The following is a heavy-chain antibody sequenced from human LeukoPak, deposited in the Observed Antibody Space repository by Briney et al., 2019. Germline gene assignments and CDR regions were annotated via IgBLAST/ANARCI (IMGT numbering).Heavy chain of an antibody. D-gene: IGHD3-10*01. CDR3: ARNEYGSGSYIDY. CDR1: GSSMSTYY. Sequence: SETLSLTCTVSGSSMSTYYWSWIRRPPGKGLEWIGYIYYSGSTNYNPSLKSRVTISVDTSKNQFSLKLSSVTAADTAVYYCARNEYGSGSYIDYWGHGTLVTVSS. J-gene: IGHJ4*01. V-gene: IGHV4-59*01. CDR2: IYYSGST.